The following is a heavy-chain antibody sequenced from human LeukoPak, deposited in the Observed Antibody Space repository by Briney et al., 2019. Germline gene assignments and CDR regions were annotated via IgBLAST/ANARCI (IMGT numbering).Heavy chain of an antibody. D-gene: IGHD1-26*01. J-gene: IGHJ3*01. V-gene: IGHV4-59*01. CDR1: GASINGYF. CDR2: VSHTGAT. CDR3: ARDRRGSFYTFDL. Sequence: KASETLPLTCSVSGASINGYFWNWVRQTPEKRLDWIGYVSHTGATTSNPTLKSRVSITIDTSKSQISLTMTSVTAADSALYYCARDRRGSFYTFDLWGPGTIVSVS.